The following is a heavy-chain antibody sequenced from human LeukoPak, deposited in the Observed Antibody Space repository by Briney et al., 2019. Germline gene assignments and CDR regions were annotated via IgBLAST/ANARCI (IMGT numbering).Heavy chain of an antibody. CDR3: AKGQQVFYYAASWAFDY. J-gene: IGHJ4*02. V-gene: IGHV3-23*01. D-gene: IGHD3-10*01. Sequence: GGSLRLSCAASGFTFSSYAMSWVRQAPGKGLEWVSAISGSGGSTYYADSVKGRFTISRDNSKNTLYLQMNSLRAEDTAVYYCAKGQQVFYYAASWAFDYWGQGTLVTVSS. CDR2: ISGSGGST. CDR1: GFTFSSYA.